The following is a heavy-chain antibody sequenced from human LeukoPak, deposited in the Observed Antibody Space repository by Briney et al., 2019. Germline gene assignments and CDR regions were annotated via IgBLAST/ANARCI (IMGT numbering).Heavy chain of an antibody. J-gene: IGHJ3*02. Sequence: ASVKVSCKASGYTFTSYGISWVRQAPGKGLEWMGGFDPEDGETIYAQKFQGRVTMTEDTSTDTAYMELSSLSSEDTDVYYSATPVVVTAKDAFDIWGQGTMVTVSS. CDR2: FDPEDGET. CDR3: ATPVVVTAKDAFDI. D-gene: IGHD2-21*02. CDR1: GYTFTSYG. V-gene: IGHV1-24*01.